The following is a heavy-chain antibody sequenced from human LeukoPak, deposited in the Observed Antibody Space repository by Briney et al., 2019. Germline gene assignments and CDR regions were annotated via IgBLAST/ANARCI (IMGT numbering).Heavy chain of an antibody. Sequence: GGSLRLSCAASGFTFHNYAMSWVRQAPGKGLEWVPSISGSGGSTYYADSVKGRFTISRDNSKNTLYLQMNSLRVEDTAIYYCAKKLSITIFGVVSSLDYWGQGALVSVSS. J-gene: IGHJ4*02. D-gene: IGHD3-3*01. CDR1: GFTFHNYA. CDR3: AKKLSITIFGVVSSLDY. V-gene: IGHV3-23*01. CDR2: ISGSGGST.